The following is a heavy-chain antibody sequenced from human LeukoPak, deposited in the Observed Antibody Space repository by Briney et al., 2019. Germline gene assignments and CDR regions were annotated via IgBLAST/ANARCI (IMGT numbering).Heavy chain of an antibody. CDR2: IIPIFGTA. V-gene: IGHV1-69*06. CDR1: GGTFSSYA. Sequence: ASVKVSCKASGGTFSSYAISWVRQAPGQGLEWMGGIIPIFGTANYAQKFQGRVTITADKSTSTAYMELSSLRSEDTAVYYCARLCSIRWCLHDWFDPWGQGTLVTVSS. CDR3: ARLCSIRWCLHDWFDP. D-gene: IGHD2-21*01. J-gene: IGHJ5*02.